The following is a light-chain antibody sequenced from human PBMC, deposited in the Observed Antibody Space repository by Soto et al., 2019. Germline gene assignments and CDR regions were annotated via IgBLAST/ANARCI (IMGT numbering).Light chain of an antibody. Sequence: EIVLTQSPATLSLSPGERATLSCRASQGVGSYLAWYQQKPGQAPRLLIYDASHRATDIPARFSGSGSGTDFTLTISILEPEDFAVYYCQQRSDWPPGTFGGGTKVEIK. CDR2: DAS. CDR3: QQRSDWPPGT. J-gene: IGKJ4*01. CDR1: QGVGSY. V-gene: IGKV3-11*01.